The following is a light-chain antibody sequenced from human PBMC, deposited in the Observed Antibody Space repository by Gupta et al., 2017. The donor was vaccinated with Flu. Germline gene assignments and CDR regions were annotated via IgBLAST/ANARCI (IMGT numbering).Light chain of an antibody. CDR1: LSVVTN. CDR2: GTS. V-gene: IGKV3-15*01. J-gene: IGKJ2*04. CDR3: HQCNNGPSCS. Sequence: VLTQSPATLSVFSGETSTLSCRASLSVVTNLAWYQQKPGQAPRLLIFGTSTRATGIPARFSGSGSGTEFTLTISSLQSEDFAIYYCHQCNNGPSCSFGQGTKLE.